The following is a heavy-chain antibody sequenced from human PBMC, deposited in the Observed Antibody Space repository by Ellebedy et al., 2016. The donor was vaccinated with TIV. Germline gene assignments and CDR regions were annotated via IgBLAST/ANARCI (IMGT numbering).Heavy chain of an antibody. V-gene: IGHV3-7*03. Sequence: GESLKISCAASGFIFSNNAMHWVRQAPGKGLEWVANIKQDGSEKYYVDSVKGRFTISRDNAKNSLYLQMNSLRAEDTAVYYCAGRAYNWNDGSLFDYWGQGTLVTVSS. D-gene: IGHD1-1*01. J-gene: IGHJ4*02. CDR1: GFIFSNNA. CDR3: AGRAYNWNDGSLFDY. CDR2: IKQDGSEK.